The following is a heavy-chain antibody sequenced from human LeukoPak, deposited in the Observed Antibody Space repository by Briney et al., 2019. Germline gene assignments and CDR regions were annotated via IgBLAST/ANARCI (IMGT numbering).Heavy chain of an antibody. CDR3: AKYYYDSSGYYDAAPLDS. CDR2: ISDNGYTT. D-gene: IGHD3-22*01. CDR1: GFTFSTYA. J-gene: IGHJ4*02. V-gene: IGHV3-23*01. Sequence: PGWSLRLSCAATGFTFSTYAMSWVRRAPGKGLEWVSSISDNGYTTYYADSVRSRFTISRDNSKNTVYLQMIGLRAEDTAVYFCAKYYYDSSGYYDAAPLDSWGQGTLVTVFS.